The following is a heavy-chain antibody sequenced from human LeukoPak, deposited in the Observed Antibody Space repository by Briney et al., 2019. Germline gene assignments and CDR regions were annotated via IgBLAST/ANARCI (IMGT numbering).Heavy chain of an antibody. J-gene: IGHJ6*03. CDR3: ARDSSGYDLYYYYYMDV. V-gene: IGHV4-34*01. D-gene: IGHD3-22*01. Sequence: PSETLSLTCAVYGGSFSGYYWSWIRQPPGKGLEWIGEINHSGSTNYDPSLKSRVTISVDTSKNQFSLKLSSVTAADTAVYYCARDSSGYDLYYYYYMDVWGKGTTVTVS. CDR2: INHSGST. CDR1: GGSFSGYY.